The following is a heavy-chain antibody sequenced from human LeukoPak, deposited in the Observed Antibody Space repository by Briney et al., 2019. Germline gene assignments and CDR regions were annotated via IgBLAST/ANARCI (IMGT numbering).Heavy chain of an antibody. CDR3: ARDLGEYCSSTSCSFDY. D-gene: IGHD2-2*01. CDR1: GGTFSSYA. J-gene: IGHJ4*02. CDR2: IIPIFCTA. V-gene: IGHV1-69*13. Sequence: SVKDSCKASGGTFSSYAISWVRQAPGQGLEWMGGIIPIFCTANYAQKFQGRVTITADESTSTAYMELSSLRSEDTAVYYCARDLGEYCSSTSCSFDYWGQGTLVTVSS.